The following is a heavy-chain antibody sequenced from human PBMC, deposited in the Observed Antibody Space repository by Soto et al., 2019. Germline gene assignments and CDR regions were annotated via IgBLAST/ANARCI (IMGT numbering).Heavy chain of an antibody. Sequence: SETLSLTCTVSGGSISSYYWSWIRQPPGKGLEWIGYIYYSGSTNYNPSLKSRVTISVDTSKNQFSLKLSSVTAADTAVYYCARLVREVISRYFDYWGQGTLVTVS. CDR3: ARLVREVISRYFDY. CDR1: GGSISSYY. D-gene: IGHD3-10*01. V-gene: IGHV4-59*01. J-gene: IGHJ4*02. CDR2: IYYSGST.